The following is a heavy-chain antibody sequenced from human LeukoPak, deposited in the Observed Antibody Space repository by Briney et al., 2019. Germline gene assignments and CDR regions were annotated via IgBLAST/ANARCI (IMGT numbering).Heavy chain of an antibody. CDR2: IYSSGST. J-gene: IGHJ4*02. CDR3: ARVDNSGWRPFDY. CDR1: GASISTYY. Sequence: SETLSLTCTVSGASISTYYWTWIRQPAGKGLEWIGRIYSSGSTNYNPSLKSRVTMSVDTSKNQISLKPTSVTAADTAVYYCARVDNSGWRPFDYWGQGTLVTVSS. D-gene: IGHD6-19*01. V-gene: IGHV4-4*07.